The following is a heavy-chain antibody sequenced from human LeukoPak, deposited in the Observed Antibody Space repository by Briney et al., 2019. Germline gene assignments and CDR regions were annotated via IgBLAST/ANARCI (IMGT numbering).Heavy chain of an antibody. CDR2: IYSIGST. CDR3: ARVLSAGTHVWFDP. V-gene: IGHV4-4*07. Sequence: SETLSLTCTVSGGSISSYSWSWIRQPAGKGLEWIGRIYSIGSTNYSPSLRSRVTMSLDTSKNQVSLRLSSMTAADTAVYYCARVLSAGTHVWFDPWGQGTLVTVSS. J-gene: IGHJ5*02. CDR1: GGSISSYS. D-gene: IGHD6-13*01.